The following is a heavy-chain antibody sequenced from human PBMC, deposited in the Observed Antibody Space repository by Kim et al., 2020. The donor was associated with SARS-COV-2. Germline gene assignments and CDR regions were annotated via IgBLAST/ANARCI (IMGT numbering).Heavy chain of an antibody. J-gene: IGHJ4*02. Sequence: GGSLRLSCAASGFTFSSYGMHWVRQAPGKGLEWVAVIWYDGSNKYYADSVKGRFTISRDNSKSTLYLQMNSLRAEDTAVYYCAKDFRVNYYDSSGYFDYWGQGTLVTVSS. V-gene: IGHV3-33*06. CDR2: IWYDGSNK. CDR3: AKDFRVNYYDSSGYFDY. CDR1: GFTFSSYG. D-gene: IGHD3-22*01.